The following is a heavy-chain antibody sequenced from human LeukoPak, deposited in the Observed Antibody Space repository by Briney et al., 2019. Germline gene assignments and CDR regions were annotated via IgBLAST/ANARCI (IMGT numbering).Heavy chain of an antibody. CDR3: AKDTIAARKEYYFDY. V-gene: IGHV3-30*02. D-gene: IGHD6-13*01. J-gene: IGHJ4*02. CDR2: IRYDGSNK. CDR1: GFTFSSYG. Sequence: GGSLRLSCAASGFTFSSYGMHWVRRAPGKGLEWVAFIRYDGSNKYYADSVKGRFTISRDNSKNTLYLQMNSLRAEDTAVYYCAKDTIAARKEYYFDYWGQGTLVTVSS.